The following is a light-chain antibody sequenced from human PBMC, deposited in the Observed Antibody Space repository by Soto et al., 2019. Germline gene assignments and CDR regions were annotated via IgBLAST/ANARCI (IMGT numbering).Light chain of an antibody. J-gene: IGKJ1*01. V-gene: IGKV1-5*03. CDR1: HSISSW. CDR3: QQYNSYSGT. CDR2: KAS. Sequence: DIQMTQYPSTLSASVGDRVTITCRASHSISSWLAWYQQKPGKAPKLLIYKASSLESGVPSRFSGSGSGTEFTLTISSLQPDDFATYYCQQYNSYSGTFGQGTKVEIK.